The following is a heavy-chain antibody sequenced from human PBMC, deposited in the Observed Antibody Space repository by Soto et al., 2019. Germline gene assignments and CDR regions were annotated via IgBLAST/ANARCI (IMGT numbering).Heavy chain of an antibody. Sequence: QVQLVQSGAEVKKPGASVKVSCKASGYTFTSYYMHWVRQAPGQGLEWMGIINPSGGSTSYAQKFQGRVNMTRDTSTNTVYMELSSLRSEDTAVYYCARPYCSGGSCRGVFDYWGQGTLVTVSS. CDR2: INPSGGST. J-gene: IGHJ4*02. CDR3: ARPYCSGGSCRGVFDY. D-gene: IGHD2-15*01. V-gene: IGHV1-46*03. CDR1: GYTFTSYY.